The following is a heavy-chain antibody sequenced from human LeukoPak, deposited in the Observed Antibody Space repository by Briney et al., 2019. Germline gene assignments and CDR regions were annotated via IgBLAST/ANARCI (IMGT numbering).Heavy chain of an antibody. CDR1: GFTFSSYS. CDR2: ISSSSSYI. V-gene: IGHV3-21*01. D-gene: IGHD3-10*01. CDR3: AREGGSGLVDP. Sequence: GGSLRLSCAASGFTFSSYSMNWVRQAPGKGLEWVSSISSSSSYIYYADSVKGRFTISRDNAKNSLYLQMNSLRAEDTAVYYCAREGGSGLVDPWGQGTLVTVSS. J-gene: IGHJ5*02.